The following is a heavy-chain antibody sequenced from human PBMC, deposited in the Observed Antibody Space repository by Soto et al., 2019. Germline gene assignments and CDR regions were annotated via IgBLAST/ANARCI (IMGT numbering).Heavy chain of an antibody. CDR2: IYWDDDK. CDR1: GFSLSTSGVG. D-gene: IGHD2-21*02. CDR3: IQSRCGGDCLQSYASHYYYGMDV. J-gene: IGHJ6*02. V-gene: IGHV2-5*02. Sequence: QITLKESGPTLVKPTQTLTLTCTFSGFSLSTSGVGVGWIRQPPGKALEWLAPIYWDDDKRYCPSLRSRLTIKKDTSKTQVVLTKTNMDPVDTATYYCIQSRCGGDCLQSYASHYYYGMDVWGQGTTVTVSS.